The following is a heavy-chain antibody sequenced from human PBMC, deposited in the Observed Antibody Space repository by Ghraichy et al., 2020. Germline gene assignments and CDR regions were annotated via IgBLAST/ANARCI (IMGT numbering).Heavy chain of an antibody. V-gene: IGHV3-23*01. CDR2: ISGTDSRT. D-gene: IGHD3-3*01. J-gene: IGHJ4*02. CDR1: GFSFSSFA. Sequence: GGSLRLSCAASGFSFSSFAMTWVRQPPGKGLQWVSIISGTDSRTYYADSVRGRFTISRDNSRNTLYLQMNSLRAEDTAVYYCATTDSSGDFDFWSGYFPLHSWGLGTLVTVSS. CDR3: ATTDSSGDFDFWSGYFPLHS.